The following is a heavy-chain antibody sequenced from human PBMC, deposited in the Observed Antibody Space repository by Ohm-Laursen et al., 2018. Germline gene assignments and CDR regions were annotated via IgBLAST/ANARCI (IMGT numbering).Heavy chain of an antibody. CDR2: ISAYNGNT. CDR3: AAPSGSYHDGAFDI. D-gene: IGHD1-26*01. V-gene: IGHV1-18*01. CDR1: GYVFSNYG. J-gene: IGHJ3*02. Sequence: GASVKVSCKASGYVFSNYGISWVRQAPGQGLDWMGGISAYNGNTDYAEKLQGRVTMTTDTPTSTAYMELRSLTSDDAAVYYCAAPSGSYHDGAFDIWGQGTMVTVSS.